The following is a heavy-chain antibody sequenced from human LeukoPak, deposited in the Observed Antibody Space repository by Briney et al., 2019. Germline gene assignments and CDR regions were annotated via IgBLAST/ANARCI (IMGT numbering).Heavy chain of an antibody. Sequence: PSETLYLTCTVSGGSISSYYWSWIRQPPGKGLEWIGYIYYSGSTNCNPSLKSRVTISVDTPKKQFSLKLSSATAADTAVYYCARGGFYGSGTSGLDAFDIWGQGTMVTVSS. J-gene: IGHJ3*02. CDR2: IYYSGST. CDR1: GGSISSYY. D-gene: IGHD3-10*01. V-gene: IGHV4-59*01. CDR3: ARGGFYGSGTSGLDAFDI.